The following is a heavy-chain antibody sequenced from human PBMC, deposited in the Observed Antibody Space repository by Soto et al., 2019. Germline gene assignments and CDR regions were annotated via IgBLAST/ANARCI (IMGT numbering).Heavy chain of an antibody. J-gene: IGHJ4*02. Sequence: SETLSLTCPVSGGSITTYYWIWFRQPPGKGLEWIGYMYYSGSTNYNPSLKSRVTISVDTAKNQFSLKLSSVTAADTAVYYCARDYDSSGYYYQDWGQGTLVTVSS. V-gene: IGHV4-59*01. CDR3: ARDYDSSGYYYQD. D-gene: IGHD3-22*01. CDR1: GGSITTYY. CDR2: MYYSGST.